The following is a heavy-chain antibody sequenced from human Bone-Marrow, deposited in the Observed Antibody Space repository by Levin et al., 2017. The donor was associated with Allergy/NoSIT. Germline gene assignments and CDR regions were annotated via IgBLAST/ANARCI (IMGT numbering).Heavy chain of an antibody. J-gene: IGHJ4*02. CDR2: IYYSGST. V-gene: IGHV4-59*01. Sequence: PSETLSLTCTVSGGSISSYYWSWIRQPPGKGLEWIGYIYYSGSTNYNPSLKSRVTISVDTSKNQFSLKLSSVTAADTAVYYCARSGGSSWYLPDYWGQGTLVTVSS. D-gene: IGHD6-13*01. CDR3: ARSGGSSWYLPDY. CDR1: GGSISSYY.